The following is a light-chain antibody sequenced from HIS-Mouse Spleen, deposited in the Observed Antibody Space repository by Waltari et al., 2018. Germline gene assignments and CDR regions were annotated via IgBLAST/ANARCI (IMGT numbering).Light chain of an antibody. CDR1: SSDVGAYNY. CDR3: SSYTSSSTWV. J-gene: IGLJ3*02. Sequence: QSALTQPASVSASPGQSITISCTGTSSDVGAYNYFSRYQQHPGKAPKLMIYEVSNRPSGVSNRFSGSKSGNTASLTISGLQAEDEADYYCSSYTSSSTWVLGGGTKLTVL. V-gene: IGLV2-14*01. CDR2: EVS.